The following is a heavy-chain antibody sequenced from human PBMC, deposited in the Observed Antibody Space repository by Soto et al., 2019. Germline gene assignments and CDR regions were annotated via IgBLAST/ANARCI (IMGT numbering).Heavy chain of an antibody. CDR3: ARQVYDSDTGPNFQYYFDS. CDR1: GSSFAGYW. CDR2: IDPSDSQT. J-gene: IGHJ4*02. Sequence: GESLKISCKGSGSSFAGYWITWVRQKPGKGLEWMGRIDPSDSQTYYSPSFRGHVPISVTKSITTVLLQWSSLRASDTAMYYCARQVYDSDTGPNFQYYFDSWGQGTPVTVYS. V-gene: IGHV5-10-1*01. D-gene: IGHD3-22*01.